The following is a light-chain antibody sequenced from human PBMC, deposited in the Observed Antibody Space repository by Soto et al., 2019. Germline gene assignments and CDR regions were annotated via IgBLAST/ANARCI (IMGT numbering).Light chain of an antibody. J-gene: IGKJ5*01. Sequence: ENVLTQSPGTLYLSPGERDTLSCRASQTVSSYLTWYQQRPGQAPRLLIYGASKRATGIPDRFSGSGSGTDFTLTISRLEPEDFALYYCQQYGTSPITFGQGTRLEIK. CDR1: QTVSSY. CDR2: GAS. CDR3: QQYGTSPIT. V-gene: IGKV3-20*01.